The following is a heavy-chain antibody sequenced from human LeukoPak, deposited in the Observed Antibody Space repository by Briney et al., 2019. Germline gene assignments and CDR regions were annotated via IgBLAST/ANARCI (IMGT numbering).Heavy chain of an antibody. Sequence: GESLKISWKGSGYSFTSYWSGWVRQMPGKGLEWMGITYPGDSDTRYSPSFQGQVTISADKSISTAYLQWSSLKASDTAMYYCARIRAGSATSWFDPWGQGTLVTVSS. CDR1: GYSFTSYW. V-gene: IGHV5-51*01. CDR2: TYPGDSDT. J-gene: IGHJ5*02. CDR3: ARIRAGSATSWFDP. D-gene: IGHD1-26*01.